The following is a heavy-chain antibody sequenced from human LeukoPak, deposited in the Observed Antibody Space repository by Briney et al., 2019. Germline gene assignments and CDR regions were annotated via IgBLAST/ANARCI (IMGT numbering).Heavy chain of an antibody. CDR1: GGSISSGSYY. V-gene: IGHV4-61*02. D-gene: IGHD6-13*01. CDR3: ARTQQQGDINWFDP. J-gene: IGHJ5*02. Sequence: SETLSLTCTVSGGSISSGSYYWSWIRQPAGKGLEWIGRIYTSGSTNYNPSLKSRVTISVDTSKNQFSLKLSSVTAADTAVYYCARTQQQGDINWFDPWGQGTLVTVSS. CDR2: IYTSGST.